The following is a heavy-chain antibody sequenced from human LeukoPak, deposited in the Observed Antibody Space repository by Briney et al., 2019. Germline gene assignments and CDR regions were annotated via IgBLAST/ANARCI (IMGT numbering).Heavy chain of an antibody. CDR1: GGSFSGYY. CDR3: ASLRSGVKGAFDI. Sequence: KPSETLSLTCAVYGGSFSGYYWSWIRQPPGKGLEWIGEINHSGSTNYNPSLKSRVTISVDTSKNQFSLKLSSVTAADTAVYYCASLRSGVKGAFDIWGQGTMVTVSS. V-gene: IGHV4-34*01. D-gene: IGHD2-8*01. J-gene: IGHJ3*02. CDR2: INHSGST.